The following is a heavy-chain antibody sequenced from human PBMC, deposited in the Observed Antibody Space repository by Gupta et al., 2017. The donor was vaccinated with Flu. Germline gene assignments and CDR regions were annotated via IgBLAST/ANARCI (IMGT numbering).Heavy chain of an antibody. CDR2: ISSSSSTI. Sequence: EVQLVESGGGLVQPGGSLRLSSAASGFTFSSYSMNWVRQAPGKGLEWVSYISSSSSTIYYADAVKGRFTISRDNAKNSLYLQMNRLRDEDTAVYYCAREPGAYYDSSAYWGQGTLVTVSS. V-gene: IGHV3-48*02. CDR3: AREPGAYYDSSAY. J-gene: IGHJ4*02. CDR1: GFTFSSYS. D-gene: IGHD3-22*01.